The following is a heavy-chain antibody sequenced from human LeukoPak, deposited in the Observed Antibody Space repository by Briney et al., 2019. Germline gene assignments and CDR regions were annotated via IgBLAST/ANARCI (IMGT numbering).Heavy chain of an antibody. J-gene: IGHJ4*02. CDR3: ARLYYSGSGRFDY. CDR1: GASISSYY. D-gene: IGHD3-10*01. V-gene: IGHV4-59*01. CDR2: MSYSGIT. Sequence: SETLSLTCTVSGASISSYYWSWIRQPPGKGLEWIGHMSYSGITTYNPSLKSRGTISGDTSKNQFFLKLTSVTAADTAVYYCARLYYSGSGRFDYWGQGTLVTVSS.